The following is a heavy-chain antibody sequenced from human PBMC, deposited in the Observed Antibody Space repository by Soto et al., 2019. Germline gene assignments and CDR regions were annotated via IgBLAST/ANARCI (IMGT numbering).Heavy chain of an antibody. J-gene: IGHJ6*02. CDR2: IYYSGST. CDR3: AREGGSGSYYRGNYYYGMDV. D-gene: IGHD3-10*01. Sequence: PSETLSLTCTVSGGSVSSGSYYWSWIRQPPGKGLEWIGYIYYSGSTNYNPSLKSRVTISVDTSKNQFSLKLSSVTAADTAVYYCAREGGSGSYYRGNYYYGMDVWGQGTTVTVSS. V-gene: IGHV4-61*01. CDR1: GGSVSSGSYY.